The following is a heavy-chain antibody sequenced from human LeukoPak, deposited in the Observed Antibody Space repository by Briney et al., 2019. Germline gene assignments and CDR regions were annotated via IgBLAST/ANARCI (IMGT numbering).Heavy chain of an antibody. CDR3: ARDKVVRGVIRGGFDY. D-gene: IGHD3-10*01. V-gene: IGHV4-39*07. CDR1: GGSISSSSYY. J-gene: IGHJ4*02. CDR2: IYYSGST. Sequence: SETLSLTCTVSGGSISSSSYYWGWIRQPPGKGLEWIGSIYYSGSTYYNPSLKSRVTISVDTSKNQFSLKLSSVTAADTAVYYCARDKVVRGVIRGGFDYWGQGTLVTVSS.